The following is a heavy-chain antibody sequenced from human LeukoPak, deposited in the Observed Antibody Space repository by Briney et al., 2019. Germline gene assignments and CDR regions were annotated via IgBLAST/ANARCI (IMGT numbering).Heavy chain of an antibody. D-gene: IGHD3-10*01. J-gene: IGHJ4*02. CDR1: GFTFSSYS. V-gene: IGHV3-21*04. CDR3: ARQYYYGSGSYDFDY. CDR2: ISSSSSYI. Sequence: GGSLRLSCAASGFTFSSYSMNWVRQAPGKGLEWVSSISSSSSYIYYADSVKGRFTISRDNAKNSLFLQMDSLRSEDTAVYYCARQYYYGSGSYDFDYWGQGTLVTVSS.